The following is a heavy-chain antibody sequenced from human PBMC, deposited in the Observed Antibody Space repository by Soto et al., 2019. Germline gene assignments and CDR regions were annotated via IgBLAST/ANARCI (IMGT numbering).Heavy chain of an antibody. Sequence: PGRSLRDRNTAAEVTCVDYAGRCVIKAPGKGLQWLAVISYDGNNKYYADSVEGRFTISRDNSKNTVYLQMNSLRLEDTAVYYCARGPSYSDSYFDHWGQGTLVTVSS. J-gene: IGHJ4*02. CDR2: ISYDGNNK. CDR1: EVTCVDYA. CDR3: ARGPSYSDSYFDH. V-gene: IGHV3-30*03. D-gene: IGHD4-17*01.